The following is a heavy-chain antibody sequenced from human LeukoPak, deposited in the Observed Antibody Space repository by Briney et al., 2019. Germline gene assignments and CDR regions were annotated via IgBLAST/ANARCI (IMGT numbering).Heavy chain of an antibody. D-gene: IGHD3-10*01. CDR1: GGSISSGDYY. Sequence: PSETLSLTCTVSGGSISSGDYYWSWIRQPPGKGLEWIGYIYYSGSTYYNPSLKSRVTISVDTSKNQFSLKLSSVTAADTAVYYCARGVGSGSFNWFDPWGQGTLVTVSS. J-gene: IGHJ5*02. CDR2: IYYSGST. CDR3: ARGVGSGSFNWFDP. V-gene: IGHV4-30-4*01.